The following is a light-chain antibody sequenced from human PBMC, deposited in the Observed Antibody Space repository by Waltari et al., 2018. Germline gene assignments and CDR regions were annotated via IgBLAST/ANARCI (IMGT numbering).Light chain of an antibody. CDR1: QSVSSN. V-gene: IGKV3-15*01. J-gene: IGKJ4*01. CDR3: QQYNNWPST. CDR2: GAS. Sequence: EIVMTQSPATLSVSPGERATLSCRASQSVSSNLAWYQQKPGQGPRPLIYGASTRATGIPARFSGSGSGTEFTLTISSLQSEDFAVYYCQQYNNWPSTFGGGTKVEIK.